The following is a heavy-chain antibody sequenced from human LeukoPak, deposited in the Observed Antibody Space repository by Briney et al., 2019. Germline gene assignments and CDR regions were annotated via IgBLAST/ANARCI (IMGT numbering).Heavy chain of an antibody. J-gene: IGHJ4*02. D-gene: IGHD2-8*01. CDR3: AKDGVPSRYFGRNYFDY. V-gene: IGHV3-30*02. Sequence: PGGSLRLSCAASGFTFSNYWMSWVRQAPGKGLEWVAFIRYDGSNKYYADSVKGRFTISRDNSKNTLYLQMNSLRAEDTAVYYCAKDGVPSRYFGRNYFDYWGQGTLVTVSS. CDR1: GFTFSNYW. CDR2: IRYDGSNK.